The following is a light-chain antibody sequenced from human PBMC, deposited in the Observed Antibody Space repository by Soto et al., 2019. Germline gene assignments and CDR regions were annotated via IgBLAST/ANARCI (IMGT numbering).Light chain of an antibody. J-gene: IGKJ4*01. V-gene: IGKV1-12*01. CDR2: GAS. Sequence: DIQMTQSPPSVSASVGDRVTITCRASQGISALLAWYQQKPGKAPKLLIHGASSLQSGVPSRFSGSGSGTDFTLTITSLQPEDFANYFCQQANSFPLTFGGGTKVEIK. CDR1: QGISAL. CDR3: QQANSFPLT.